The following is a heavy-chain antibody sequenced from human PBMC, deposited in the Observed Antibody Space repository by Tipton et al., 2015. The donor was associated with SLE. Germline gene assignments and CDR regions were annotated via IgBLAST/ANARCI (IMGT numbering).Heavy chain of an antibody. CDR1: GYTFSTHG. D-gene: IGHD5-12*01. CDR3: ATDSGYSGYDY. CDR2: ISVNNGNT. V-gene: IGHV1-18*01. Sequence: QLVQSGVEVKKPGASVRVSCKASGYTFSTHGIIWVRQAPGQGLEWMGWISVNNGNTDYARKLQDRVTMTTNTSTSTAYMELRRLRSDDTAVYYCATDSGYSGYDYWGQGTLVTVSS. J-gene: IGHJ4*02.